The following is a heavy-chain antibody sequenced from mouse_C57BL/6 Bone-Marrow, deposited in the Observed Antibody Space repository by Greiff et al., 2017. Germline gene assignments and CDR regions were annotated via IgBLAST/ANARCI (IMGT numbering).Heavy chain of an antibody. CDR3: ASYYGSRGND. CDR2: IYPRSGNT. J-gene: IGHJ2*01. Sequence: LEESGAELARPGASVKLSCKASGYTFTSYGISWVKQRTGQGLEWIGEIYPRSGNTYYNEKFKGKATLTADKSSSTAYMELRSLTSEDSAVYFCASYYGSRGNDWGQGTTLTVSS. V-gene: IGHV1-81*01. D-gene: IGHD1-1*01. CDR1: GYTFTSYG.